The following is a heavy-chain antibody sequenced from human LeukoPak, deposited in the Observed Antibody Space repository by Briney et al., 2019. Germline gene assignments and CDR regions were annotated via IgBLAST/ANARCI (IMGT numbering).Heavy chain of an antibody. D-gene: IGHD2-2*01. CDR3: ARRLTQYDCFDP. J-gene: IGHJ5*02. V-gene: IGHV6-1*01. Sequence: SQTLSLTCAISGDSDSSNSVTWNWIRQSPSRGLEWLGRTYYRSTWYNDYAVSVRGRITVNPDTSKNQFSLHLNSVTPEDTAVYYCARRLTQYDCFDPWGQGILVTVSS. CDR1: GDSDSSNSVT. CDR2: TYYRSTWYN.